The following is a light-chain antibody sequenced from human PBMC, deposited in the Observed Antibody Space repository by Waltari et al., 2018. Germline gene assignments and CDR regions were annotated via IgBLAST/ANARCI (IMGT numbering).Light chain of an antibody. CDR3: QQADSFPYT. J-gene: IGKJ2*01. V-gene: IGKV1-12*01. Sequence: DIQMPQSPSSVSASVGGRVTITGRASQGISSWLAWYQQRPGKAPKLLIDAASSLHSGVPSRFIGSRSGTDFTLTITSLQPEDFAIYYCQQADSFPYTFGQGTKLEIK. CDR1: QGISSW. CDR2: AAS.